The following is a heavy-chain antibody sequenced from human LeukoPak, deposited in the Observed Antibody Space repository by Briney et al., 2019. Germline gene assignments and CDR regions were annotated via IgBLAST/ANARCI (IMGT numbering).Heavy chain of an antibody. J-gene: IGHJ6*02. CDR2: ISSSSSYI. CDR1: GFTFSSYS. D-gene: IGHD2-2*02. V-gene: IGHV3-21*04. CDR3: ARDLAQVPAAIRYYYYYYGMDV. Sequence: GGSLRLSCAASGFTFSSYSMNWVRQAPGKGLEWVSSISSSSSYIYYADSVKGRFTISRDNAKNSLYLQMNSLRSDDTAVYYCARDLAQVPAAIRYYYYYYGMDVWGQGTTVTVSS.